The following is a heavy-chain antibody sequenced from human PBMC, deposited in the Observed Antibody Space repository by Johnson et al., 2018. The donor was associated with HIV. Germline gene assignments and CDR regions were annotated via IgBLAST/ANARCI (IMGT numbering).Heavy chain of an antibody. CDR3: ARDTSIAAARAFDI. CDR2: ISYDGSNK. V-gene: IGHV3-30*03. Sequence: QVQLVESGGGVVQPGRSLRLSCAVSGIIFSHYGMHWVRQAPGKGLEWVALISYDGSNKYYADSVKGRFTISRDNSKNTLHLQMNSLRAEDTAVYYCARDTSIAAARAFDIWGQGTMVTVSS. D-gene: IGHD6-6*01. J-gene: IGHJ3*02. CDR1: GIIFSHYG.